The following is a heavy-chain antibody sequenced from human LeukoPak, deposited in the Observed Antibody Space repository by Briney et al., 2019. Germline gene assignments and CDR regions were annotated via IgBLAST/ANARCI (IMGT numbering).Heavy chain of an antibody. Sequence: ASVKVSCTASGYTFTGYYMHWVRQAPGQGLEWMGWINPNSGGTNYAQKFQGWVTMTRDTSISTAYMELSRLRSDDTAVYYCARADVGIAAAGTFDYWGQGTLVTVSS. D-gene: IGHD6-13*01. J-gene: IGHJ4*02. CDR1: GYTFTGYY. CDR2: INPNSGGT. CDR3: ARADVGIAAAGTFDY. V-gene: IGHV1-2*04.